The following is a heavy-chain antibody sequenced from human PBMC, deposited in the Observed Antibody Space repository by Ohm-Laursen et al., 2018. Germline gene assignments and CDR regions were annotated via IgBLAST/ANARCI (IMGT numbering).Heavy chain of an antibody. CDR3: AKFTSGVWGTYRSPFDS. J-gene: IGHJ4*02. V-gene: IGHV3-66*01. D-gene: IGHD3-16*02. CDR2: IYSGGST. CDR1: GFTVSSNY. Sequence: SLRLSCAAPGFTVSSNYMSWVCQAPGKGLEWVSVIYSGGSTYYADSVKGRFTISRDNSKNTLCLQMNSLRAEDTAVYYCAKFTSGVWGTYRSPFDSWGQGTLVSVSS.